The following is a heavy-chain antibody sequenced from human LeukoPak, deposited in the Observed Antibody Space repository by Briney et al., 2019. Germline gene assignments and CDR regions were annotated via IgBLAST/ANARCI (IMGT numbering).Heavy chain of an antibody. CDR2: ITGDTGST. V-gene: IGHV3-23*01. CDR3: AKDAVAPGSGGDYFDY. J-gene: IGHJ4*02. D-gene: IGHD3-10*01. Sequence: PGGSLRLSCAASGLTFSSNAMSWVRQAPGKGLEWASVITGDTGSTYYADSAKGRFTISRDNSKTTLSLQINSPTAEDTAVYYCAKDAVAPGSGGDYFDYWGQGALVTVSS. CDR1: GLTFSSNA.